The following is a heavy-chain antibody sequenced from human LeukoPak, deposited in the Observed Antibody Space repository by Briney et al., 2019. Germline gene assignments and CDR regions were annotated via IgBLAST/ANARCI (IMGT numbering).Heavy chain of an antibody. CDR3: ARLRDGYKSPRGFDY. D-gene: IGHD5-24*01. CDR1: GYSFTSYW. J-gene: IGHJ4*02. CDR2: IYPGDSDT. Sequence: GESLKISCKGSGYSFTSYWIGWVHQMPGKVLEWMGIIYPGDSDTRYSPSFQGQVTISADKTISTAYLQWSSLKASDTAMYYCARLRDGYKSPRGFDYWGQGTPVTVSS. V-gene: IGHV5-51*07.